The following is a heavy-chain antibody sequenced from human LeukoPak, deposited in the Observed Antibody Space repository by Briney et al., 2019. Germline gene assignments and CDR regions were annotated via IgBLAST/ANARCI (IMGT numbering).Heavy chain of an antibody. CDR1: GGSISSSSYY. Sequence: SETLSLTCTVSGGSISSSSYYWGWIRQPPGKGLEWIGSIYYSGSTYYNPSLKSRVTISVDTSKNQFSLKLSSVTAADTAVYYCARHLPYYYDSSGYYYGFDYWGQGTLVTVSS. J-gene: IGHJ4*02. CDR3: ARHLPYYYDSSGYYYGFDY. V-gene: IGHV4-39*01. D-gene: IGHD3-22*01. CDR2: IYYSGST.